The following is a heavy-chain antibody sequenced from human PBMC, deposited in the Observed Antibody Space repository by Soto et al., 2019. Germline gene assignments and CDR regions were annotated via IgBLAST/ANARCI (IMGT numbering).Heavy chain of an antibody. Sequence: QVQRVQSGAEVKKPGASVKVSCKASGYTFTSYGLSWVRQAPGQGLEWMGWISAYNGDTNYAQKFQGRVTVTTDTSTSTAYMELRSLRSDDTAVYYCPRVGSYFFGFDYCGQGTLVTVSS. D-gene: IGHD1-26*01. CDR1: GYTFTSYG. V-gene: IGHV1-18*01. J-gene: IGHJ4*02. CDR3: PRVGSYFFGFDY. CDR2: ISAYNGDT.